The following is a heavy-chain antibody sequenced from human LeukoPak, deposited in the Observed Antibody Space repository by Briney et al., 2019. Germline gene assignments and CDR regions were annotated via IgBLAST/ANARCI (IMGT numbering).Heavy chain of an antibody. CDR1: GGSISSYY. Sequence: PSETLSLTCTVSGGSISSYYWSWIRQPPGKGLEWIGYIYYSGSTNYNPSLKSRVTISVDTSKNQFSLKLSSVTAADTAVYYCARMHYYDSSGRFDYWGQGTLVTVSS. J-gene: IGHJ4*02. V-gene: IGHV4-59*08. D-gene: IGHD3-22*01. CDR3: ARMHYYDSSGRFDY. CDR2: IYYSGST.